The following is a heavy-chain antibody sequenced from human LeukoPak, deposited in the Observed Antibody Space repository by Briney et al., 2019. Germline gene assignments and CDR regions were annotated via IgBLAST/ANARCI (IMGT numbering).Heavy chain of an antibody. V-gene: IGHV3-30*18. J-gene: IGHJ4*02. CDR1: GFTFRNYG. Sequence: GGSLRLSCTASGFTFRNYGMHWVRQAPGKGLTWVALISYDGSNKYYADSVKGRFTISRDNSKNMLYLQMNSLRAEDTAVYYCAKDQSRENYYGSGSSPPDYWGQGTLVTVSS. CDR3: AKDQSRENYYGSGSSPPDY. CDR2: ISYDGSNK. D-gene: IGHD3-10*01.